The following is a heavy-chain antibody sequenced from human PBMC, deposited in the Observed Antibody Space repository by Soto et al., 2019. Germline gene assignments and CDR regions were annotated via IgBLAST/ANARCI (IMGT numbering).Heavy chain of an antibody. CDR3: ATLPPRIEVVLTPIPT. V-gene: IGHV4-4*02. D-gene: IGHD2-21*02. CDR1: GASISSTYW. J-gene: IGHJ5*02. Sequence: QVQLRESGPGLVKPSGTLSLTCVVSGASISSTYWWSWVRQPPGKGLEWIGEIYHTGSTKYTPSLKSRVTISIDTSNNEFALKLNSVAAADTAGYYCATLPPRIEVVLTPIPTWGQGILVTVSS. CDR2: IYHTGST.